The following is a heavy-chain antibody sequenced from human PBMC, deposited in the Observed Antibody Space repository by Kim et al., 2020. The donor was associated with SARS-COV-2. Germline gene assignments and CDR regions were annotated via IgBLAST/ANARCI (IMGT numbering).Heavy chain of an antibody. V-gene: IGHV3-11*06. J-gene: IGHJ4*02. D-gene: IGHD3-22*01. CDR3: ASFVWTNYYDSSGYSPLFDY. Sequence: RFTISRDNAKNSLYLQMNSLRAEDTAVYYCASFVWTNYYDSSGYSPLFDYWGQGTLVTVSS.